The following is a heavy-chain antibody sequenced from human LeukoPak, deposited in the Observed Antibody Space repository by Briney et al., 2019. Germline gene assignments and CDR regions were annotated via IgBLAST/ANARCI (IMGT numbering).Heavy chain of an antibody. CDR2: ITYDGDTR. J-gene: IGHJ4*02. V-gene: IGHV3-30*18. Sequence: GGSLRLSCVASGFTFSSCGMHWVRQAPGKGLEWVGVITYDGDTRYFEDSVKGRFTISRDTSKSTLYLQMNSLGAEDTAVYYCVKEQGSGYYRTADYWGQGALVTVSS. CDR1: GFTFSSCG. D-gene: IGHD3-10*01. CDR3: VKEQGSGYYRTADY.